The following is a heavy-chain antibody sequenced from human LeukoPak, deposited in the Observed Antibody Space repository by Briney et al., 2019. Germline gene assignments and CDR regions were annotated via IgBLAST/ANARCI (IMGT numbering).Heavy chain of an antibody. D-gene: IGHD3-16*02. CDR3: ARDKEVIYYYYYYGMDV. CDR2: INPSGGST. V-gene: IGHV1-46*01. J-gene: IGHJ6*02. CDR1: GYTFTSYY. Sequence: ASVKVSCKASGYTFTSYYMHWVRQAPGQGLEWMGIINPSGGSTSYAQKSQGRVTMTRDTPTSTVYMELSSLRSEDTAVYYCARDKEVIYYYYYYGMDVWGQGTTVTVSS.